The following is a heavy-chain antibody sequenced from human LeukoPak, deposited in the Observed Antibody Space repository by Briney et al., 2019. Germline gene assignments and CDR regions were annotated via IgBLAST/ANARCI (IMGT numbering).Heavy chain of an antibody. CDR3: AKGGYSYGQYFDY. J-gene: IGHJ4*02. D-gene: IGHD5-18*01. CDR1: GGTFSSYA. V-gene: IGHV1-69*13. CDR2: IIPIFGTA. Sequence: SVKVSCKASGGTFSSYAISWVRQAPGQGLEWMGGIIPIFGTANYAQKFQGRVTITADESTSTAYMELSSLRAEDTAVYYCAKGGYSYGQYFDYWGQGTLVTVSS.